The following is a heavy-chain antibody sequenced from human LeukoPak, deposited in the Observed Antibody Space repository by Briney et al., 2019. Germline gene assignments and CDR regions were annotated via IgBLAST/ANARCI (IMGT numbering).Heavy chain of an antibody. V-gene: IGHV3-21*01. CDR2: ISSSSSYI. J-gene: IGHJ6*04. CDR1: GFTFSSYS. CDR3: AELGITMIGGV. Sequence: CAASGFTFSSYSINWVRQAPGKGLEWVSSISSSSSYIYYADSVKGRFTISRENAKNSLYLQMNSLRAEDTAVYYCAELGITMIGGVWGKGTTVTISS. D-gene: IGHD3-10*02.